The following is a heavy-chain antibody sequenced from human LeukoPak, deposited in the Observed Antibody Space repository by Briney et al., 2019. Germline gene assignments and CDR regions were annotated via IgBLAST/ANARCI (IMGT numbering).Heavy chain of an antibody. V-gene: IGHV3-21*01. J-gene: IGHJ4*02. CDR1: GFTFSSYS. CDR2: ISSSSSYI. Sequence: GGSLRLSCAASGFTFSSYSMNWVRQAPGKGLEWVSSISSSSSYIYYADSVKGRFTISRDNAKNSLYLQMNSLRAEDTAVYYCARDMSSYGYPSDYRGQGTLVTVSS. D-gene: IGHD5-18*01. CDR3: ARDMSSYGYPSDY.